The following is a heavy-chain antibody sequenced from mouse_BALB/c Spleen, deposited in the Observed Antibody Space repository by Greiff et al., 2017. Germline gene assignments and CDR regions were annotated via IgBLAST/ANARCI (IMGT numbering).Heavy chain of an antibody. V-gene: IGHV1-15*01. CDR2: IDPETGGT. CDR3: TRLLRHAMDY. CDR1: GYTFTDYE. D-gene: IGHD1-1*01. Sequence: QVQLQQSGAELVRPGASVTLSCKASGYTFTDYEMHWVKQTPVHGLEWIGAIDPETGGTAYNQKFKGKATLTADKSSSTAYMELRSLTSEDSAVYYCTRLLRHAMDYWGQGTSVTVSS. J-gene: IGHJ4*01.